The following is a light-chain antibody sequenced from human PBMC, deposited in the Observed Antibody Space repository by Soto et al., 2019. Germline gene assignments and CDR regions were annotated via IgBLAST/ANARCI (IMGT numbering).Light chain of an antibody. CDR1: ETITNND. CDR3: HHYGSSPPYT. J-gene: IGKJ2*01. V-gene: IGKV3-20*01. Sequence: EIVLMQSPDILSLSPGERATVSCRASETITNNDLAWYQQKPGQAPRLLRYGASTRPTGIPDRFSGSESGTDFTLTIDRLEPEDFAVYFCHHYGSSPPYTFGQGTKLDIK. CDR2: GAS.